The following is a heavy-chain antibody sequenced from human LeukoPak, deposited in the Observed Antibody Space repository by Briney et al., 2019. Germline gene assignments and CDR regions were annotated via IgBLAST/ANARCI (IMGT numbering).Heavy chain of an antibody. J-gene: IGHJ5*02. CDR1: GDSISNGDYY. CDR2: VRYSGST. CDR3: AKRRGGSSELDP. D-gene: IGHD6-6*01. Sequence: SETLSLTCTVSGDSISNGDYYWGWIRQPPGKGLEWIGNVRYSGSTYYSPSLKSRVTISLDTSKNQFSLKLTSMTAADTAVYYCAKRRGGSSELDPWGQGTLVTVS. V-gene: IGHV4-39*01.